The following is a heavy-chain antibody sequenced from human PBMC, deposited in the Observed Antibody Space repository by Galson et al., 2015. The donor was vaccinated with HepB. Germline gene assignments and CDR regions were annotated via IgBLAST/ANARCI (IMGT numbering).Heavy chain of an antibody. Sequence: SLRLSCAASGFTFSSYWMSWVRQAPGKGLEWVANIKQDGSEKYYVDSVKGRFTISRDNAKNSLYLQMNSLRAEDTAVYYCAREGGSPIYDFWSGYYPNGMDVWGQGTTVTVSS. D-gene: IGHD3-3*01. CDR3: AREGGSPIYDFWSGYYPNGMDV. J-gene: IGHJ6*02. V-gene: IGHV3-7*03. CDR2: IKQDGSEK. CDR1: GFTFSSYW.